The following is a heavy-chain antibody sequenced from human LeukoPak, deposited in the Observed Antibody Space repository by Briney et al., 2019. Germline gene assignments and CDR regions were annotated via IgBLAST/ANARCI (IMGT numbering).Heavy chain of an antibody. CDR3: AKDPSGSPI. CDR2: ISYDGSNK. J-gene: IGHJ4*02. D-gene: IGHD6-13*01. V-gene: IGHV3-30*18. CDR1: GFTFSSYG. Sequence: PGRSLRLSCAASGFTFSSYGMHWVRQAPGKGLEWVAVISYDGSNKYYADSVKGRFTISRDNSKNTLYLQMNSLRAEDTAVYYCAKDPSGSPIWGQGTLVTVSS.